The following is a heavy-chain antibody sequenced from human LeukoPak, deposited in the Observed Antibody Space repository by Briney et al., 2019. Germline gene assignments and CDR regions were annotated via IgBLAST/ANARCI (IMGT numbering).Heavy chain of an antibody. Sequence: SETLSLTCDVSDDSITEYYWSWARQPPGKGLEWIAYIYNFGTTTYNPSLKGRTTISLDTSKNHFSLIMMSATPTDTAVYYCARAKDSRSRIFDSWGQGTLVTVSS. CDR1: DDSITEYY. D-gene: IGHD3-16*02. CDR2: IYNFGTT. J-gene: IGHJ4*02. V-gene: IGHV4-59*01. CDR3: ARAKDSRSRIFDS.